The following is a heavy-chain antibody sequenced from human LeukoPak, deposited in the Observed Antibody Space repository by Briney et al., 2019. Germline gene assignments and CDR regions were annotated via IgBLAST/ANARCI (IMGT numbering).Heavy chain of an antibody. V-gene: IGHV3-23*01. CDR1: GFTFSSYA. CDR2: ISGSGGST. J-gene: IGHJ5*02. CDR3: AKVKGGGRGLWFGESPNWFDP. Sequence: GGSLRLSCAASGFTFSSYAMSWVRQAPGKGLEWVSAISGSGGSTYYADSVKGRFTISRDNSKNTLYLQMNSLRAEDTAVYYCAKVKGGGRGLWFGESPNWFDPWGQGTLVTVSS. D-gene: IGHD3-10*01.